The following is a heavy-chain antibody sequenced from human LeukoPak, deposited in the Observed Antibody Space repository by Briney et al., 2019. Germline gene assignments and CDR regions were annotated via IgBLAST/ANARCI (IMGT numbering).Heavy chain of an antibody. CDR2: IYYSGST. CDR3: ARHVGNYYYFYMDV. CDR1: GGSISSYY. J-gene: IGHJ6*03. V-gene: IGHV4-59*08. Sequence: SETLSLTCTISGGSISSYYWSWIRQPPGKGLEWIGYIYYSGSTNYNPPLKSRVTISVDTSKNQFSLKLSSVTAADTAVYYCARHVGNYYYFYMDVWGKGTTVTISS. D-gene: IGHD1-26*01.